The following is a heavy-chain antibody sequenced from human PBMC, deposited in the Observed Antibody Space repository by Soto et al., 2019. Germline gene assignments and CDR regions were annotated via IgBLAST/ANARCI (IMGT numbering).Heavy chain of an antibody. D-gene: IGHD3-10*01. CDR1: VYIFTNYW. CDR3: ATYYYGSGSYSTQYYYYYYGMDV. CDR2: IYPGDSDT. J-gene: IGHJ6*02. Sequence: PGESLKISCQGSVYIFTNYWIGWVRQMPGKGLEWMGIIYPGDSDTRYSPSFQGHVTISADKSISTAYLQWSSLKASDTAMYYCATYYYGSGSYSTQYYYYYYGMDVWGQGTTVTVSS. V-gene: IGHV5-51*01.